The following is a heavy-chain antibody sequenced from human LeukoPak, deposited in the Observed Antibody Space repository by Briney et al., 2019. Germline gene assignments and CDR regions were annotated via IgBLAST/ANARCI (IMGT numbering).Heavy chain of an antibody. CDR3: AREAAMVTRWFDP. CDR1: GFTFSSYW. CDR2: IKQDGSEK. V-gene: IGHV3-7*01. D-gene: IGHD5-18*01. J-gene: IGHJ5*02. Sequence: GGSLRLSCAASGFTFSSYWMSWVRQAPGKGLEWVANIKQDGSEKYYVDSVKGRFTISRDNAKNSLYLQMNSLRAEDTAVYYCAREAAMVTRWFDPWGQGTLVTVSS.